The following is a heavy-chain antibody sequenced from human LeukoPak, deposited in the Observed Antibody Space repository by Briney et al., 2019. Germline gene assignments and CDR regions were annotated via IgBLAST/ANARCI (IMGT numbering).Heavy chain of an antibody. V-gene: IGHV3-30*18. Sequence: GGSLRLSCAASGFTVSSNYMSWVRQAPGKGLEWVAVISYDGSNKYYADSVKGRFTISRDNSKNTLYLQMNSLRAEDTAVYYCAKDLNPELTGDLGDAFDIWGQGTMVTVSS. CDR3: AKDLNPELTGDLGDAFDI. J-gene: IGHJ3*02. CDR2: ISYDGSNK. D-gene: IGHD7-27*01. CDR1: GFTVSSNY.